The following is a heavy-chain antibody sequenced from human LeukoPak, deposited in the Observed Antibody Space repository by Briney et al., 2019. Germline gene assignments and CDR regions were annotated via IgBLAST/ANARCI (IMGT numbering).Heavy chain of an antibody. CDR3: ATSRGHWVAFDI. D-gene: IGHD7-27*01. CDR1: GGSFSGYY. CDR2: INHSGST. V-gene: IGHV4-34*01. J-gene: IGHJ3*02. Sequence: SETLSLTCAVYGGSFSGYYWSWIRQPPGKGLEWIGEINHSGSTNYYPSLKSRVTISVDTSKNQFSLKLSSVTAADTAVYYCATSRGHWVAFDIWGQGTMVTVSS.